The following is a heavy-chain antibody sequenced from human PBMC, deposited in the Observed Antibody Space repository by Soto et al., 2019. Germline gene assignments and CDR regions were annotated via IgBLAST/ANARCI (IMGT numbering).Heavy chain of an antibody. CDR1: GFTFSSYG. V-gene: IGHV3-30*18. D-gene: IGHD3-16*01. CDR2: ISYDGGNK. Sequence: QVQLVESGGGVVQPGRSLRLSCAASGFTFSSYGIHWVRQAPGKGLEWVAFISYDGGNKYYADSVKGRFTISRDNSKNTLFLQMTSLRAEDTAVYYCAKVMITFGGSRYGLDVWGQGTTVTVSS. J-gene: IGHJ6*02. CDR3: AKVMITFGGSRYGLDV.